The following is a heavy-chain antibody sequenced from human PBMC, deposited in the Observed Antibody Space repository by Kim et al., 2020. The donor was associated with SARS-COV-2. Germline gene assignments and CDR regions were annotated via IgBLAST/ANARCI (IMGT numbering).Heavy chain of an antibody. V-gene: IGHV3-23*03. Sequence: GGSLRLSCAASGFTFSSYAMSWVRQAPGKGLEWVSVIYSGGSSTYYADSVKGRFTISRDNSKNTLYLQMNSLRAEDTAVYYCAKDLYTGRLKGWFGELVSSPFDYWGQGTLVTVSS. CDR1: GFTFSSYA. CDR2: IYSGGSST. J-gene: IGHJ4*02. D-gene: IGHD3-10*01. CDR3: AKDLYTGRLKGWFGELVSSPFDY.